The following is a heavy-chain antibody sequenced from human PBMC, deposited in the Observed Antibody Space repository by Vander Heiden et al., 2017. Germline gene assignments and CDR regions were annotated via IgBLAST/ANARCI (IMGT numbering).Heavy chain of an antibody. Sequence: EVQLVDSGGGLVQPGGSLRLSCAASGFTFSSSGMSWVGKAQGKGLEWGANSKQDGSDKYYVDSVKGRFTISRDNAKNSLYLQMNSLRAEDTAVYYWARGGGVFDSWGQGTLVTVSS. CDR3: ARGGGVFDS. V-gene: IGHV3-7*01. D-gene: IGHD1-26*01. J-gene: IGHJ4*02. CDR2: SKQDGSDK. CDR1: GFTFSSSG.